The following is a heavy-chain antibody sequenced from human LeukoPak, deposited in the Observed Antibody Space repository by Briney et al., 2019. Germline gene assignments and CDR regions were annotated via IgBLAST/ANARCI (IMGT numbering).Heavy chain of an antibody. CDR3: AASDNPKRPVYYDFWSGYSPPPGFDY. CDR1: GGSISSGGYY. Sequence: PSQTLSLTCTVSGGSISSGGYYWSWIRQHPGKGLEWIGYIYYSGSTYYNPSLKSRVTISVDTSKNQFSLKLSSVTAADTAVYYCAASDNPKRPVYYDFWSGYSPPPGFDYWSQGTLVTVSS. D-gene: IGHD3-3*01. CDR2: IYYSGST. V-gene: IGHV4-31*03. J-gene: IGHJ4*02.